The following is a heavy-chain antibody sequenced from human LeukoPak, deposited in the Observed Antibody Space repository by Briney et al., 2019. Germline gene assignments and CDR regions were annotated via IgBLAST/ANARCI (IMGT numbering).Heavy chain of an antibody. J-gene: IGHJ4*02. Sequence: PGGSLRLSCAASGFTVSSNYMSWVRRAPGKGLEWVSVIYSGGSTYYADSVKGRFTISRDNSKNTLHLQMNSLRAEDTAVYYCARGGWNYESDYWGQGTLVTVSS. CDR1: GFTVSSNY. CDR2: IYSGGST. CDR3: ARGGWNYESDY. V-gene: IGHV3-53*01. D-gene: IGHD1-7*01.